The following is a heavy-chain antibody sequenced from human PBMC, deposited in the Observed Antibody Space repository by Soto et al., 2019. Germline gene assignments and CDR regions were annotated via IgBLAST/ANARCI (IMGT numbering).Heavy chain of an antibody. D-gene: IGHD5-12*01. CDR1: GGSISSYY. CDR3: ARVGSGYDSDY. Sequence: QVQLQESGPGLVKPSETLSLTCTVSGGSISSYYWSWIRQPPGKGLEWIGYIYYSGSTNYNPSLKRRVTISVDTSKNQFSLKLSSVTAADTAVYYCARVGSGYDSDYWGQGTLVTVSS. J-gene: IGHJ4*02. CDR2: IYYSGST. V-gene: IGHV4-59*01.